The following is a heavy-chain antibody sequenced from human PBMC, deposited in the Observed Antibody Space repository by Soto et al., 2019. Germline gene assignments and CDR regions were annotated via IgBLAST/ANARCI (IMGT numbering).Heavy chain of an antibody. D-gene: IGHD2-2*01. Sequence: SLGLSCTASGVTFGDYAMSWVRQAPGKWLEWVGFIRSKAYGGTTEYAASVKGRFTISRDDSKSIAYLQMNSLKTEETAVYYCTRDRDIVVVPAASGAYSSSSYGSYWGQGT. CDR1: GVTFGDYA. V-gene: IGHV3-49*04. CDR2: IRSKAYGGTT. J-gene: IGHJ4*02. CDR3: TRDRDIVVVPAASGAYSSSSYGSY.